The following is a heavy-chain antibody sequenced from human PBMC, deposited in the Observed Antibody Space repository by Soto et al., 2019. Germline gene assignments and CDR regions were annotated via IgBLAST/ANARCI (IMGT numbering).Heavy chain of an antibody. V-gene: IGHV4-39*01. CDR2: IYYSGST. J-gene: IGHJ6*02. Sequence: QLQLQESGPGLVKPSETLSLTCTVSGGSISSSSYYWGWIRQPPGKGLEWIGSIYYSGSTYYNPSLKSRVTISVDTSKNQFSLKLSSVTAADTAVYYCARRLWFGEGITESYYYYGMDVWGQGTTVTVSS. D-gene: IGHD3-10*01. CDR3: ARRLWFGEGITESYYYYGMDV. CDR1: GGSISSSSYY.